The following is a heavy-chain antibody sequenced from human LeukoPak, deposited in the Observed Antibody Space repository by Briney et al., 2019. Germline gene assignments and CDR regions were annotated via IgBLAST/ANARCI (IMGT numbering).Heavy chain of an antibody. V-gene: IGHV5-51*01. CDR1: GYSFTIYW. J-gene: IGHJ4*02. D-gene: IGHD1-26*01. Sequence: GESLKIPCKGSGYSFTIYWIGWVRQIPGKGLEWMGIIYPGDSDTRYSPSFQGQVTLSVDKSISTAYLQWSSLKASDTAMYYCARLDGNYSGYFDYWGQGTLVTVSS. CDR3: ARLDGNYSGYFDY. CDR2: IYPGDSDT.